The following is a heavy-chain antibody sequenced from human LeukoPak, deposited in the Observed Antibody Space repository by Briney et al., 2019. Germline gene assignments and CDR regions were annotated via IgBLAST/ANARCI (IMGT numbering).Heavy chain of an antibody. J-gene: IGHJ6*02. Sequence: GGSLRLSCAASGFTFSSYAMHWVRQAPGKGLEWVAVISYDGSNKYYAGSVKGRFTISRDNSKNTLYLQMNSLRAEDTAVYYCASPVKYCSSTSCYSIDGMDVWGQGTTVTVSS. V-gene: IGHV3-30-3*01. CDR2: ISYDGSNK. CDR3: ASPVKYCSSTSCYSIDGMDV. CDR1: GFTFSSYA. D-gene: IGHD2-2*02.